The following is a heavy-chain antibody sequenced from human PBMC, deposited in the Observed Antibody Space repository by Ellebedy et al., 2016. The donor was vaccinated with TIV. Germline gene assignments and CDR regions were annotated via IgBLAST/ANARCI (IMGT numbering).Heavy chain of an antibody. CDR2: ISAYNGNT. D-gene: IGHD4-23*01. CDR3: ARGRGGKTGGSNAYYYYYGMDV. Sequence: ASVKVSXXASGYTFTSYGISWVRQAPGQGLEWMGWISAYNGNTNYAQKLQGRVTMTTDTSTSTAYMELRSLRSDDTAVYYCARGRGGKTGGSNAYYYYYGMDVWGQGTTVTVSS. CDR1: GYTFTSYG. V-gene: IGHV1-18*01. J-gene: IGHJ6*02.